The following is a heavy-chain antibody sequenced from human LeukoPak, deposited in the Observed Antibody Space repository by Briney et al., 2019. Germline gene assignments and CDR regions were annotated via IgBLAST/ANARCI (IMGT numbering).Heavy chain of an antibody. CDR1: GFTFSSYA. V-gene: IGHV3-23*01. Sequence: GGSLRLSCAASGFTFSSYAMSWVRQAPGRGLEWVSGISGSGGSTYYADSVKGRFTISRDNSKNTLYLQMNSLRAEDTAVYYCAKGPPDSSSWYKRTEGWGQGTLVTVSS. D-gene: IGHD6-13*01. CDR3: AKGPPDSSSWYKRTEG. J-gene: IGHJ4*02. CDR2: ISGSGGST.